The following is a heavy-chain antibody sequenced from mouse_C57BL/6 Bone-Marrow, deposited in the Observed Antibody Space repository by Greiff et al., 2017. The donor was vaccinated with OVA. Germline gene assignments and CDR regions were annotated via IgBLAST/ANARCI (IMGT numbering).Heavy chain of an antibody. CDR3: TREIDYYGSCYFDY. CDR2: INPGSGGT. V-gene: IGHV1-54*01. J-gene: IGHJ2*01. CDR1: GYAFTNYL. D-gene: IGHD1-1*01. Sequence: QVQLKESGAELVRPGTSVKVSCKASGYAFTNYLIEWVKQRPGQGLEWIGVINPGSGGTNYNEKFKGKATLTADKSSSTAYMQRSSLTSEDAAFYFCTREIDYYGSCYFDYWGQGTTLTVSS.